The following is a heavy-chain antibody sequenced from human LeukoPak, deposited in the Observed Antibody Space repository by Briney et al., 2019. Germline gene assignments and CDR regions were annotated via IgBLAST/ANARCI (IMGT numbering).Heavy chain of an antibody. CDR2: IYYTGST. J-gene: IGHJ4*02. Sequence: SETLSLTCTVSGGSISSSSYYWGWIRQPPGKGLEWIGNIYYTGSTYYNPSLKSRVTISVDTSKNQFSLKLTSVTAADTAVYYCARGFYYLDSWGQGTLVSVSS. D-gene: IGHD3-3*01. CDR1: GGSISSSSYY. CDR3: ARGFYYLDS. V-gene: IGHV4-39*07.